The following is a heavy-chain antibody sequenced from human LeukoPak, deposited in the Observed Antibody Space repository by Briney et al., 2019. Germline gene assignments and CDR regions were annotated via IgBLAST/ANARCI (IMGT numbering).Heavy chain of an antibody. D-gene: IGHD6-13*01. V-gene: IGHV3-11*01. Sequence: GGSLRLSCAASGFTFSDYYMSWIRQAPGKGLDWVTSIRGSGGTIYYADSVKGRFTISRDNAKNSLYLEMSSLRVEDTAVYYCARGITSTWYYFDSWGQGTLVTVSS. J-gene: IGHJ4*02. CDR3: ARGITSTWYYFDS. CDR2: IRGSGGTI. CDR1: GFTFSDYY.